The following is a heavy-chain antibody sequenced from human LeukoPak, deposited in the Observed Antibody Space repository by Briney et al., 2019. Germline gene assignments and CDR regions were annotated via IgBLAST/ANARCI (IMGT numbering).Heavy chain of an antibody. Sequence: PGGSLRLSCAASGFSFSDYYMTWIRQAPGKGLEWLSYISGSGSDTNYADSVKGRFTTSRDNAENSLYLQMNSLRAEDAAVYYCARVGSIEAAGSPDYWGQGTLVTVSS. CDR3: ARVGSIEAAGSPDY. CDR1: GFSFSDYY. J-gene: IGHJ4*02. D-gene: IGHD6-13*01. CDR2: ISGSGSDT. V-gene: IGHV3-11*06.